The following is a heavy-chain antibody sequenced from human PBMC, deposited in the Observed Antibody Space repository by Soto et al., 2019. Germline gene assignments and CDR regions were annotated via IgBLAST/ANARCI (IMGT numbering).Heavy chain of an antibody. CDR3: ARGKGNVVY. CDR2: INTDNGDA. V-gene: IGHV1-3*04. CDR1: GYTFTSYS. J-gene: IGHJ4*02. Sequence: ASVKVSCKASGYTFTSYSIHWVRQAPGQGLEWIGWINTDNGDAKYSQKFQGRVTVTRDTSATTAYMEVSSLRSEDTAVYYCARGKGNVVYWGLGRLVT.